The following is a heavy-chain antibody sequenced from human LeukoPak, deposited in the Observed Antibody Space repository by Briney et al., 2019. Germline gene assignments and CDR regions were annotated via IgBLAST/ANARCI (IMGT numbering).Heavy chain of an antibody. D-gene: IGHD2-2*01. CDR2: INPSDGST. CDR3: ARDTRYCSSSICYSNNWFDP. V-gene: IGHV1-46*01. Sequence: ASVKVSCKASGYTFTSYYMHRVRQAPGQGLEWMGIINPSDGSTLYAQKFQGRVIMTRDLSTSTVYMELSSLRSEDTAVYYCARDTRYCSSSICYSNNWFDPWGQGTLVTVSS. CDR1: GYTFTSYY. J-gene: IGHJ5*02.